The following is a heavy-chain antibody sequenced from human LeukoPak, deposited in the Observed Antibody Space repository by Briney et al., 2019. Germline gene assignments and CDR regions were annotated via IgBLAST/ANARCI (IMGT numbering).Heavy chain of an antibody. J-gene: IGHJ3*02. CDR1: EFTFSSYS. D-gene: IGHD1-26*01. Sequence: PGGSLRLSCAASEFTFSSYSMNWVRQAPGKGLEWVSSISSSSSYIYYADSVKGRFTISRDNAKNSLYLQMNSLRAEDTAVYYWAIDRALEGYSGCYPDAFDIWGQGTMVTVSS. CDR3: AIDRALEGYSGCYPDAFDI. CDR2: ISSSSSYI. V-gene: IGHV3-21*01.